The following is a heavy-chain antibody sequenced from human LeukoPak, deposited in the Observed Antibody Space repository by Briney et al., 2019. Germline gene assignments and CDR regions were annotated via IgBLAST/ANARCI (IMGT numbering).Heavy chain of an antibody. D-gene: IGHD3-10*01. J-gene: IGHJ4*02. Sequence: GGSLRLSCAASGFTYSSYWISWLRQAPGKGLEWVANIKQDGSEKYYGDSEKGRFTISRDNAKNSLHLEMNSLRAEDTGVYYCGRDRGYLDCWGQGTMVTVCS. CDR3: GRDRGYLDC. CDR2: IKQDGSEK. CDR1: GFTYSSYW. V-gene: IGHV3-7*01.